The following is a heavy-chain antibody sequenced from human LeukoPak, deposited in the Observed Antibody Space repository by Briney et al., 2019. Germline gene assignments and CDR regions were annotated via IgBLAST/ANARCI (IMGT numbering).Heavy chain of an antibody. Sequence: ASVKVFCKASGGTFSSYAISWVRQAPGQGLEWMGGIIPIFGTANYAQKFQGRVTITTDGSTSTAYMELSSLRSEDTAVYYCATRSEDYYDSSGYYIFDYWGQGTLVTVSS. CDR1: GGTFSSYA. V-gene: IGHV1-69*05. J-gene: IGHJ4*02. D-gene: IGHD3-22*01. CDR2: IIPIFGTA. CDR3: ATRSEDYYDSSGYYIFDY.